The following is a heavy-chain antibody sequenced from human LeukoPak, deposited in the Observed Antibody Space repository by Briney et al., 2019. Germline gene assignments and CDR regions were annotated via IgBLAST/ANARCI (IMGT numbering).Heavy chain of an antibody. D-gene: IGHD3-3*01. CDR2: ISAYNGDT. V-gene: IGHV1-18*01. J-gene: IGHJ4*02. Sequence: ASVKVSCKASGYTFTSYGISWVRQAPGQGLEWMGWISAYNGDTNYAQKLQGRVTMTTDTSTSTAYMELRSLRSDDTAVYYCARWGTDFWSGYINYWGQGTLVTVSS. CDR3: ARWGTDFWSGYINY. CDR1: GYTFTSYG.